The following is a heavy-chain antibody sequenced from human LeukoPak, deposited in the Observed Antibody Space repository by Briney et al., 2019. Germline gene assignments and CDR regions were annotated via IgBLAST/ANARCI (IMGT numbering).Heavy chain of an antibody. CDR2: IYSGGDS. CDR3: ARAGRYDYVWGTYRLDY. Sequence: GGSLRLSCVASGFTVSDNYMSWVRQAPGKGLEWVSVIYSGGDSYYADSVKVRFTISRDNSKNTLYLQMNNLRAEDTAVYYCARAGRYDYVWGTYRLDYWGQGTLVTVSS. J-gene: IGHJ4*02. CDR1: GFTVSDNY. V-gene: IGHV3-66*01. D-gene: IGHD3-16*02.